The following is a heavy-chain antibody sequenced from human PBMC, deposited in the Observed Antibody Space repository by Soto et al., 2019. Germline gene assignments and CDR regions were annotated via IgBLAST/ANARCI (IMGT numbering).Heavy chain of an antibody. CDR2: IYYSGST. CDR3: ARWGTKDFWSGYSVPAIDY. Sequence: SEPLSLTCTVSGGSISSYYWSWIRQQPGKGLEWIGYIYYSGSTNYNPSLKSRVTISVDTSKNQFSLKLRSVTAADTAVYYCARWGTKDFWSGYSVPAIDYWGQGTLVTVSS. CDR1: GGSISSYY. D-gene: IGHD3-3*01. J-gene: IGHJ4*02. V-gene: IGHV4-59*12.